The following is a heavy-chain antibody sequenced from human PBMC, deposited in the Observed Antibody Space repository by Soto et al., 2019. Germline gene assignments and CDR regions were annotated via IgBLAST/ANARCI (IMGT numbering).Heavy chain of an antibody. D-gene: IGHD2-2*01. CDR1: GFTFSSYA. CDR2: ISGSGGST. CDR3: AKPKGSSTSRTEVDY. J-gene: IGHJ4*02. Sequence: EVQLLESGGGLVQPGGSLRLSCAASGFTFSSYAMSWVRQAPGKGLEWVSAISGSGGSTYYADSVKGRFTISRDKSKNTLYLQMNSLRAEDTAVYYCAKPKGSSTSRTEVDYWGQGTLVTVSS. V-gene: IGHV3-23*01.